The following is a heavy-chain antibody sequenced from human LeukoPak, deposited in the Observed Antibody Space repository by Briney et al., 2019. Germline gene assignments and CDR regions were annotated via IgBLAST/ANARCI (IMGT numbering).Heavy chain of an antibody. J-gene: IGHJ4*02. CDR2: ISSSSAYI. V-gene: IGHV3-21*01. D-gene: IGHD3-3*01. CDR3: AREMFWSGYFSNLHFDY. Sequence: GGSLRLSCAASEFTFSSYNMNWVREAPGKGLEWGSSISSSSAYIYYADSVKGRFTISRDNAKNSLYLQMNSLRAEDTAVYYCAREMFWSGYFSNLHFDYWGQGALVTVSS. CDR1: EFTFSSYN.